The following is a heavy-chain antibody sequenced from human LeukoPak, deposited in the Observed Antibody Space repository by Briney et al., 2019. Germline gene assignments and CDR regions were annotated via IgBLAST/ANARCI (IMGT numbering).Heavy chain of an antibody. J-gene: IGHJ4*02. CDR1: GFTFTNYG. Sequence: GGSLRLSCAVSGFTFTNYGMHWVRQAPGKGLEWVAFIRYDGNSKYYADSVKGRFTISRDNSKNTLYLQMNSLRAEDTAVYYCARRAGAYSHPYDYWGQGTLVTVSS. CDR2: IRYDGNSK. D-gene: IGHD4/OR15-4a*01. V-gene: IGHV3-30*02. CDR3: ARRAGAYSHPYDY.